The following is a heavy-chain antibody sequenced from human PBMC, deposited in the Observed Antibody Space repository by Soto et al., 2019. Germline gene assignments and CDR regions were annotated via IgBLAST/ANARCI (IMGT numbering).Heavy chain of an antibody. CDR2: IYTSGST. CDR3: ARDLVVVPAAMSGYYYYYGMDV. D-gene: IGHD2-2*01. CDR1: GGSISSYY. J-gene: IGHJ6*02. Sequence: KPSETLSLTCTVSGGSISSYYWSWIRQPAGKGLEWIGRIYTSGSTNYNPSLKSRVTMSVDTSKSQFSLKLCSVTAADTAVYYCARDLVVVPAAMSGYYYYYGMDVWGQGTTVTVSS. V-gene: IGHV4-4*07.